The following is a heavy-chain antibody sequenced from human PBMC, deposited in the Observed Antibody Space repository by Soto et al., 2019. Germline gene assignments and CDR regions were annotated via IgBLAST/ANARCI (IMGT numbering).Heavy chain of an antibody. Sequence: SETLSLTCAVSGGSISSGGYSWSWIRQPPGKGLEWIGYIYYSGSTYYNPSLKSRVTISVDTSKNQFSLKLSSVTAADTAVYYCARVYGGNSVWFDPWGQGTLGTVS. D-gene: IGHD4-17*01. CDR3: ARVYGGNSVWFDP. V-gene: IGHV4-31*11. J-gene: IGHJ5*02. CDR1: GGSISSGGYS. CDR2: IYYSGST.